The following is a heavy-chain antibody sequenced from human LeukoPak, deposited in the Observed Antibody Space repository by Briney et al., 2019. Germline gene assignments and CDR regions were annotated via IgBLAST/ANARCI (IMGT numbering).Heavy chain of an antibody. CDR3: ATLGGGNYSFLDY. J-gene: IGHJ4*02. D-gene: IGHD4-11*01. CDR1: GYTFTSYY. Sequence: ASVKVSCKASGYTFTSYYMHWVRQAPGQGLEWMGIINPSGGSTSYAQKFQGRVTMTRDTSTSTVYMELSSLRSEHTAVYYCATLGGGNYSFLDYWGQGTLVTVSS. CDR2: INPSGGST. V-gene: IGHV1-46*01.